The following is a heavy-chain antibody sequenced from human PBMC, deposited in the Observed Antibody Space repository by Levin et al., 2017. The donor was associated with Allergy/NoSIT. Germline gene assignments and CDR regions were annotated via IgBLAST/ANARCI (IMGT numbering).Heavy chain of an antibody. CDR2: IKEDGSEK. CDR3: ARIRRAYEWGDAFDI. Sequence: GESLKISCAASGFISSRFWMTWVRQAPGKGLEWVANIKEDGSEKNYVDSVKGRFTISRDNAKNSVYLQMHSLRAEDTAIYYCARIRRAYEWGDAFDIWGQGTMVTVS. J-gene: IGHJ3*02. D-gene: IGHD2-8*01. V-gene: IGHV3-7*04. CDR1: GFISSRFW.